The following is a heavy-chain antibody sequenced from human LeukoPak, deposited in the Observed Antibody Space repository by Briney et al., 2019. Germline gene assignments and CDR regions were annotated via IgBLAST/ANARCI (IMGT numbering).Heavy chain of an antibody. CDR1: GGSISSYY. CDR2: ISYGGST. J-gene: IGHJ6*02. V-gene: IGHV4-59*01. Sequence: KTSEPLSLTCTVSGGSISSYYWSWIRQPPGKGLEWMGYISYGGSTNYNPSLKSRVTISVDTTKNQFSLKLSSVTAADTAVYYCARDRNYGMDVWGQGTRVTVSS. CDR3: ARDRNYGMDV.